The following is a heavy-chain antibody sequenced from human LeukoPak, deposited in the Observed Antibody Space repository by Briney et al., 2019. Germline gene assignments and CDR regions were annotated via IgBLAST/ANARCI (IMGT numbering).Heavy chain of an antibody. J-gene: IGHJ6*03. D-gene: IGHD2-2*01. V-gene: IGHV1-69*13. CDR2: IIPIFGTA. CDR3: AIVFGSYCSSTSCYGDYYYYYMDV. CDR1: GGTFSSYA. Sequence: SVKVSCKASGGTFSSYAISWVRQAPGQGLEWMGGIIPIFGTANYAQKFQGRVTITADESTSTAYMELSSLRSEDTAVYYCAIVFGSYCSSTSCYGDYYYYYMDVWAKGTTVTVFS.